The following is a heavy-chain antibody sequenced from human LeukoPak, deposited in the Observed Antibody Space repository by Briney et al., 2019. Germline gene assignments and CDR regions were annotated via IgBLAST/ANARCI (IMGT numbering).Heavy chain of an antibody. D-gene: IGHD5-18*01. Sequence: SETLSLTCTVSGGSISSSSYYWGWIRQPPGKGLEWIGSIYYSGSTYYNPSLKSRVTISVDTSKNQFSLKLSSVTAADTAVYYCARFGYSYGSDAFDIWGQGTMVTVSS. CDR2: IYYSGST. V-gene: IGHV4-39*07. J-gene: IGHJ3*02. CDR3: ARFGYSYGSDAFDI. CDR1: GGSISSSSYY.